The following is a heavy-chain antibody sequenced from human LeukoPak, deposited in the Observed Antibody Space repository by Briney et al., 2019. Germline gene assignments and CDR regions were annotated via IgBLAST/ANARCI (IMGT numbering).Heavy chain of an antibody. D-gene: IGHD1-26*01. J-gene: IGHJ4*02. V-gene: IGHV3-23*01. CDR2: ISGSGGTT. CDR1: GFTFSSYA. Sequence: PGGSLRLSCEASGFTFSSYAMGWVRQAPGKGLEWVSAISGSGGTTYYADSVKGRLTISRDNSKNTLYLQMNSLRAEDTAVYYCAKVSLARNIVGATAVDYWGQGTLVTVSS. CDR3: AKVSLARNIVGATAVDY.